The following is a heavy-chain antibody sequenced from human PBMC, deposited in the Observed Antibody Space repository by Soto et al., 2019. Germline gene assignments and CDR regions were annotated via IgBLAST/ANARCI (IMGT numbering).Heavy chain of an antibody. CDR2: ISSSSSYT. Sequence: QVQLVESGGGLAKPGGSLRLACAASGFTFSDYYMSWIRQGPGKGLEWVSYISSSSSYTTYADSVKGRFTISGDNAKNSLYLQMNSLRDEDTDVYYCARERIVLTAPEAFDYWCQGTLVTVSS. J-gene: IGHJ4*02. V-gene: IGHV3-11*06. CDR1: GFTFSDYY. D-gene: IGHD2-21*02. CDR3: ARERIVLTAPEAFDY.